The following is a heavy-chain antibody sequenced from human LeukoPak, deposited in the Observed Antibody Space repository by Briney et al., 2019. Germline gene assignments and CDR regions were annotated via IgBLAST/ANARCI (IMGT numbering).Heavy chain of an antibody. CDR1: GGSFSGYY. CDR3: ARVVRYGSGAYYYMDV. Sequence: SETLSLTCAVYGGSFSGYYWSWIRQPPGKRLEWIGEINHSGSTNYNPSLKSRVTISVDTSKNQFSLKLRSVTAADTAVYYCARVVRYGSGAYYYMDVWGKGTTVTVSS. V-gene: IGHV4-34*01. CDR2: INHSGST. D-gene: IGHD3-10*01. J-gene: IGHJ6*03.